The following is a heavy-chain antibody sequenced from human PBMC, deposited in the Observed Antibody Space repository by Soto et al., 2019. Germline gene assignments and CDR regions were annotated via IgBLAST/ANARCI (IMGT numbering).Heavy chain of an antibody. D-gene: IGHD2-21*02. V-gene: IGHV2-5*02. J-gene: IGHJ4*02. CDR1: GFSLSTSEVG. CDR3: AHFRGGGNSPLGAY. Sequence: QITLKESGPTLVKPTQTLTLTCTFSGFSLSTSEVGVGWIRQPPGKALEWLAIIYWDDDKRYSPSLKSTVTISKETSRNHVVLTMTNMDPVDTATYYCAHFRGGGNSPLGAYWGQGTLVTVSS. CDR2: IYWDDDK.